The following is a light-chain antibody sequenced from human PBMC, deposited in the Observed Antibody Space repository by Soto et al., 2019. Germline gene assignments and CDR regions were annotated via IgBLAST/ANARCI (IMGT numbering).Light chain of an antibody. CDR3: CLYTSTFSL. V-gene: IGLV2-23*01. CDR1: TSDFGTKKF. CDR2: EAT. J-gene: IGLJ2*01. Sequence: QSVLTQPASVSGSPGQSITISCIETTSDFGTKKFFSWYQQHPGKAPKLIIYEATKRPSGVSNRFSGSKSGNTASLTVSGLQAEDEADYFCCLYTSTFSLFGGGTKLTVL.